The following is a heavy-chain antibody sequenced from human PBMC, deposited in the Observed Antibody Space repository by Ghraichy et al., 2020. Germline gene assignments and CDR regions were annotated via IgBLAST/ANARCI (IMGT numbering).Heavy chain of an antibody. CDR2: ISHSGST. Sequence: SETLSLTCAVSGGSFSDYYWGWIRQAPGKGLEWIGKISHSGSTNYNPSLKSRVTVSVDTSKKQFSLKLTSVTAADTAVYYCARSPFYYYGSGSLRRAFDIWGQGTMVTVSS. CDR3: ARSPFYYYGSGSLRRAFDI. V-gene: IGHV4-34*01. D-gene: IGHD3-10*01. J-gene: IGHJ3*02. CDR1: GGSFSDYY.